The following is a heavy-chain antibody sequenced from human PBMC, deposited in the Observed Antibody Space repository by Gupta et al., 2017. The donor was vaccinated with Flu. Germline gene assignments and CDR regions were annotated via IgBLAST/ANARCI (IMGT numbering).Heavy chain of an antibody. CDR2: ISWSSGKI. J-gene: IGHJ4*02. Sequence: EVQLVEPGQGLVQPGRSLRLSCAASGFTFDDYAMHWVRQVPGKGLEWVSGISWSSGKIGYADSVKGRFAISRDNAKNSLYLQMNNLRPEDTALYYCGSGEDFWSGTIAYWGQGTLVTVSS. CDR3: GSGEDFWSGTIAY. V-gene: IGHV3-9*01. CDR1: GFTFDDYA. D-gene: IGHD3-3*01.